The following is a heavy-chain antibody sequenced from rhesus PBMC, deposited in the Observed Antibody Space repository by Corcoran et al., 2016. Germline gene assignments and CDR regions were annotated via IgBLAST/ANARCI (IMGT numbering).Heavy chain of an antibody. CDR1: GGSISSSY. CDR2: IYGSGSST. D-gene: IGHD3-34*01. CDR3: ASVWDEYLDY. Sequence: QLQLQESGPGLVKPSETLSVTCVVSGGSISSSYWSWIRQAPGKGLEWIGYIYGSGSSTNYNPSLKIRVTLSVDTSKNQLSLKLSSVTVADTAVYYCASVWDEYLDYWGQGVLVTVSS. V-gene: IGHV4-169*02. J-gene: IGHJ4*01.